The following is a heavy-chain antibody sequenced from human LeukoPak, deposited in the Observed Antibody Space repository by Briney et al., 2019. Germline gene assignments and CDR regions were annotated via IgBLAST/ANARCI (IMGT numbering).Heavy chain of an antibody. Sequence: PGGSLRLSCAASGFTFSSYGMHWVREAPGKGLGWGAVISYEGSNKYYADSVKGRFTISRDNSKNTLYLQMNSLRAEDTAVYYCAKEPYCSSTSCIGEYFQRWGQGTLVTVSS. J-gene: IGHJ1*01. CDR1: GFTFSSYG. CDR3: AKEPYCSSTSCIGEYFQR. V-gene: IGHV3-30*18. D-gene: IGHD2-2*01. CDR2: ISYEGSNK.